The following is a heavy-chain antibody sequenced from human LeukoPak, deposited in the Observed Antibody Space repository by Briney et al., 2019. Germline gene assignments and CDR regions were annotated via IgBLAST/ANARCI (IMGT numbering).Heavy chain of an antibody. CDR3: ARVNWNYSIGY. V-gene: IGHV4-34*01. CDR2: INHSGST. Sequence: SETLSLTCAVYGGSFSGYYWSWIRQPLGKGLEWIGEINHSGSTNYNPSLKSRVTISVDTSKNQFSLKLSSVTAADTAVYYCARVNWNYSIGYWGQGTLVTVSS. CDR1: GGSFSGYY. J-gene: IGHJ4*02. D-gene: IGHD1-7*01.